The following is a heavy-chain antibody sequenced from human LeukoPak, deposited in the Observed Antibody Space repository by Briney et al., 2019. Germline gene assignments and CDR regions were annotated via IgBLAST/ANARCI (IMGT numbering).Heavy chain of an antibody. Sequence: GGSLRLSCVAGGFTFSNFAMTWVRQAPGQGLEWVSAISGSGGSTYYADSVKGRFTISRDNSKNTLYLQMNSLRAEDTAVYYCAKGSAPTVVTPGGDWFDPWGQGTLVTVSS. CDR3: AKGSAPTVVTPGGDWFDP. V-gene: IGHV3-23*01. D-gene: IGHD4-23*01. J-gene: IGHJ5*02. CDR2: ISGSGGST. CDR1: GFTFSNFA.